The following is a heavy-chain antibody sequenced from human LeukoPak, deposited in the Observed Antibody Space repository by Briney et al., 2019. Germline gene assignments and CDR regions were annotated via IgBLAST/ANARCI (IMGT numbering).Heavy chain of an antibody. D-gene: IGHD1-26*01. V-gene: IGHV1-69*13. Sequence: SVKVSCKASGGAFSSYAISWVRQAPGQGLEWMGGIIPIFGTANYAQKFQGRVTITADESTSTAYMELSSLRSEDTAVYYCARGESSQWEPGYWGQGTLVTVSS. CDR1: GGAFSSYA. CDR2: IIPIFGTA. J-gene: IGHJ4*02. CDR3: ARGESSQWEPGY.